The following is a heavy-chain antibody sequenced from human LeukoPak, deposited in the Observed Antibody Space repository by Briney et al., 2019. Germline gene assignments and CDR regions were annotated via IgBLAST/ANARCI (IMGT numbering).Heavy chain of an antibody. CDR2: MDPNSGNT. J-gene: IGHJ6*03. Sequence: ASVKVSCKASGYTFTSYDINWVRQATGQGLEWMGRMDPNSGNTGYAQKFQGRVTITRNTSISTAYMELSSLRSEDTAVYYCARGVLRFLEWLPKSYMDVWGKGTTVTVSS. CDR1: GYTFTSYD. V-gene: IGHV1-8*03. D-gene: IGHD3-3*01. CDR3: ARGVLRFLEWLPKSYMDV.